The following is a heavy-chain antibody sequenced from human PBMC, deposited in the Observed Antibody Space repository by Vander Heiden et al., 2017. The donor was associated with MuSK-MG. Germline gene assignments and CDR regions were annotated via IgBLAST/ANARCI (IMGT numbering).Heavy chain of an antibody. CDR2: INPNSGGT. CDR1: GYTFTGYY. J-gene: IGHJ5*02. CDR3: ARTTYYYDSSGWRGWFDP. V-gene: IGHV1-2*02. D-gene: IGHD3-22*01. Sequence: QVQLVQSGAEVQKPGASVKVSCKASGYTFTGYYMHWVRQAPGQGLEWMGWINPNSGGTNYAQKFQGRVTMTRDTSISTAYMELSRLRSDDTAVYYCARTTYYYDSSGWRGWFDPWGQGTLVTVSS.